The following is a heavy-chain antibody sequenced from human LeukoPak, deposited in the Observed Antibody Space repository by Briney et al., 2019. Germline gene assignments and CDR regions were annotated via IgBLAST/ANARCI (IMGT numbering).Heavy chain of an antibody. CDR2: IYTSGST. D-gene: IGHD3-22*01. CDR3: ARERITMIVVVNGPFDY. Sequence: SETLSLTCTVSGGSISSGSYYWSWIRQPAGKGLEWIGRIYTSGSTNYNPSLKSRVTISVDTSKNQFSLKLGSVTAADTAVYYCARERITMIVVVNGPFDYWGQGTLVTVSS. J-gene: IGHJ4*02. CDR1: GGSISSGSYY. V-gene: IGHV4-61*02.